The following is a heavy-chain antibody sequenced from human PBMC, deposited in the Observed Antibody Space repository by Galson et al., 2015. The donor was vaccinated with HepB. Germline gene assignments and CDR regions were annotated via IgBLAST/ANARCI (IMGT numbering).Heavy chain of an antibody. CDR3: ARETRTYSGYEGFDP. CDR1: GFTFSSHA. CDR2: VPYDGSNK. J-gene: IGHJ5*02. D-gene: IGHD5-12*01. Sequence: SLRLSCAASGFTFSSHAMHWVRQAPGKGLEWVAVVPYDGSNKYFADSVKGRFTISRDNSKNKVYLQMNSLRPEDTAVYYCARETRTYSGYEGFDPWGQGTLVTVSS. V-gene: IGHV3-30-3*01.